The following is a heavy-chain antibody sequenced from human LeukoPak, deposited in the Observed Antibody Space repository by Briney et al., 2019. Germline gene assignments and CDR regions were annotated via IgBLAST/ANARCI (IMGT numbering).Heavy chain of an antibody. CDR1: GFTFSSYA. D-gene: IGHD5-18*01. Sequence: GGSLRLSCSASGFTFSSYAMHWVRQAPGKGLEYVSAISSNGGSTYYADSVKGRFTISRDNSKNTLYLQMSSLRAEDTAVYYCVKDRGYSYGEGGYWGQGTLATVSS. J-gene: IGHJ4*02. CDR2: ISSNGGST. CDR3: VKDRGYSYGEGGY. V-gene: IGHV3-64D*06.